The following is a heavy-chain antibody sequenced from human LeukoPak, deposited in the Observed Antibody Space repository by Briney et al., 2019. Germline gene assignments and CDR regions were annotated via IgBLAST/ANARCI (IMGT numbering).Heavy chain of an antibody. CDR3: ARHRGDNSNPRYYFYYMDV. D-gene: IGHD4-11*01. CDR2: MYHRGST. J-gene: IGHJ6*03. V-gene: IGHV4-38-2*01. Sequence: SETLSLTCSVSGHSISSGYYWGWLRQPPGKGLEWIGTMYHRGSTYYNPSLKSRVTMSGDTSKNHFSLKLSSVIAADAAVYYCARHRGDNSNPRYYFYYMDVWGKGTTLTVSS. CDR1: GHSISSGYY.